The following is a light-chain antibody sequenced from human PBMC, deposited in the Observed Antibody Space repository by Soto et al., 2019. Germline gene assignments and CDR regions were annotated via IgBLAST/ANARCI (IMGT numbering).Light chain of an antibody. V-gene: IGKV3-20*01. CDR2: GAS. CDR1: QTISSNY. J-gene: IGKJ5*01. CDR3: QHYGSSLSIT. Sequence: EIVLTQSPGTLSLSPGERATLSCRASQTISSNYLAWYQQKPGQAPRLLIYGASSRATGIPDRFSGSGSGTDFTLTISRLEPEDFAVYYCQHYGSSLSITFGQGTRLDI.